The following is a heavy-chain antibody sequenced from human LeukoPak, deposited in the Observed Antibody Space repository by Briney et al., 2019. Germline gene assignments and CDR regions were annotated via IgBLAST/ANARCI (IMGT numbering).Heavy chain of an antibody. V-gene: IGHV4-4*08. J-gene: IGHJ3*02. Sequence: SETLSLTCTVSGGSISSHDWNWIRQPPGKALEWIGNIYNNGRTSYNPSLKSRVTISVDTSKNQFSLKLTSVTAADTAVYYCARRAPDWGAPDTFDIWGQGTMVTVPS. D-gene: IGHD7-27*01. CDR2: IYNNGRT. CDR1: GGSISSHD. CDR3: ARRAPDWGAPDTFDI.